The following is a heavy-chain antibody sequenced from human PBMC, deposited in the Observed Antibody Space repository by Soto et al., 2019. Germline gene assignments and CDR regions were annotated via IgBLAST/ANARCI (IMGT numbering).Heavy chain of an antibody. CDR3: ARAFDDSSGYYGGLGY. CDR1: GGSISSGDYY. CDR2: IYYSGST. J-gene: IGHJ4*02. Sequence: QVQLQESGPGLVKPSQTLSLTCTVSGGSISSGDYYWSWIRQPPGKGLEWIGYIYYSGSTYYNPYLKNRITISVDTPKNQLSLKLSSVTAADTAVYYCARAFDDSSGYYGGLGYWGQGTLVTVSS. D-gene: IGHD3-22*01. V-gene: IGHV4-30-4*01.